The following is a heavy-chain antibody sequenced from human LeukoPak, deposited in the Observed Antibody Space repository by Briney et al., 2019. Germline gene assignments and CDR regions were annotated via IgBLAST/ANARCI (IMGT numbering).Heavy chain of an antibody. Sequence: SETLSLTCTVSGGSISSYYWSWIRQPPGKGLEWIGYIYYSGSTNYNPSLKSRVTISVDTSKNQFSLKLSSVTAADTAVYYCARSGVTLWFGELPPTHYWGQGTLVTVSS. CDR3: ARSGVTLWFGELPPTHY. D-gene: IGHD3-10*01. CDR2: IYYSGST. CDR1: GGSISSYY. J-gene: IGHJ4*02. V-gene: IGHV4-59*08.